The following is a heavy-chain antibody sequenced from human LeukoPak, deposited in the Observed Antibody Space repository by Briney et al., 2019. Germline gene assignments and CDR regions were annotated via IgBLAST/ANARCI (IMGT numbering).Heavy chain of an antibody. J-gene: IGHJ4*02. Sequence: PGTALRLSCAASGFTFSTYGMHWVRQAPGKGLEWVSHISSIGTTIYYADSVKGRFTISRDNAKNSLFLQMNSLRAEDTAVYYCAVGGGYWGQGTLVTVSS. CDR1: GFTFSTYG. V-gene: IGHV3-48*04. CDR3: AVGGGY. CDR2: ISSIGTTI. D-gene: IGHD3-16*01.